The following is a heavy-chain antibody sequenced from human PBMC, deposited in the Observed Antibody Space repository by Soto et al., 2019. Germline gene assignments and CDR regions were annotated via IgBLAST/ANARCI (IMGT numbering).Heavy chain of an antibody. CDR2: ISGSGGST. Sequence: GGSLRLSCAASGFTFSSYAMSWVRQAPGKGLEWVSAISGSGGSTYYADSVKGRFTISRDNSKNTLYLQMNSLRAEDTAVYYCAKPHTMIVLVISSFDYWGQGTLVTVSS. CDR1: GFTFSSYA. D-gene: IGHD3-22*01. J-gene: IGHJ4*02. CDR3: AKPHTMIVLVISSFDY. V-gene: IGHV3-23*01.